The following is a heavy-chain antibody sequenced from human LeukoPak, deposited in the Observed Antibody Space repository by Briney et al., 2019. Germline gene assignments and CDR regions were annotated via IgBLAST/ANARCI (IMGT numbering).Heavy chain of an antibody. V-gene: IGHV3-7*01. J-gene: IGHJ4*02. D-gene: IGHD3-22*01. Sequence: PGGSLRLSCAASGFTFRNYCMTWVRQVPGKGLEWVASIKQDESEKYFLDSVKGRFTISRDNAENSLYLQMNSLRAEDTAVYYCARVYYQDSGTSYRRLDYWGQGTLVTVSS. CDR1: GFTFRNYC. CDR3: ARVYYQDSGTSYRRLDY. CDR2: IKQDESEK.